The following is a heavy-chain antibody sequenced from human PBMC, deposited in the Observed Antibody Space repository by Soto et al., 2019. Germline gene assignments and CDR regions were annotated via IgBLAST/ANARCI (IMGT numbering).Heavy chain of an antibody. J-gene: IGHJ6*02. V-gene: IGHV3-33*01. CDR3: ARDYDFWSGYPNGMDV. CDR1: GFTFSSYG. CDR2: IWYDGSNK. D-gene: IGHD3-3*01. Sequence: SLRLSCAASGFTFSSYGMHWVRQAPGKGLEWVAVIWYDGSNKYYADSVKGRFTISRDNSKNTLYLQMNSLRAEDTAVYYCARDYDFWSGYPNGMDVWGQGTTVTISS.